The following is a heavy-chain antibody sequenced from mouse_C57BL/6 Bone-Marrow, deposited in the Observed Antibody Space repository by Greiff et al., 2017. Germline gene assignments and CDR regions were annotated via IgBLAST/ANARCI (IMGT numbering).Heavy chain of an antibody. J-gene: IGHJ3*01. CDR2: IYPGSGST. Sequence: QVQLQQPGAELVKPGASVKMSCKASGYTFTSYWITWVKQRPGQGLEWIGDIYPGSGSTNYNEKFKGKATFTDDTSSNTAYMQLNSLTTEDSAIYYGAREVVYYGYEGFAYWGQGTLVTVSA. V-gene: IGHV1-55*01. D-gene: IGHD2-2*01. CDR3: AREVVYYGYEGFAY. CDR1: GYTFTSYW.